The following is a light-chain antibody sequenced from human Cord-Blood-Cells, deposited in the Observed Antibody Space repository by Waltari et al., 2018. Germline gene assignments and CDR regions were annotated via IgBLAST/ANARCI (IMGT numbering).Light chain of an antibody. Sequence: IQLTQSPSSLSASVGDRVPITCRASQGISSYLAWYQQTPGKAPKLLSYSQSTLQSGVPSSFSGSGSGTDFTLTISSLQPEDFATYYCQQLTLFGQGTKLEIK. V-gene: IGKV1-9*01. CDR1: QGISSY. CDR2: SQS. CDR3: QQLTL. J-gene: IGKJ2*01.